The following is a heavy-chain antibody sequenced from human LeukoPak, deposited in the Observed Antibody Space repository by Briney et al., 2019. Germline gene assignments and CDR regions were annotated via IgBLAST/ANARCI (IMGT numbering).Heavy chain of an antibody. CDR2: ISSSSSYI. CDR3: AREGDYGDYNWFDP. CDR1: GFTFSSYS. J-gene: IGHJ5*02. D-gene: IGHD4-17*01. V-gene: IGHV3-21*01. Sequence: GGSLRLSCAASGFTFSSYSMNWVRQAPGKGLEWVSSISSSSSYIYYADSVKGRFTISRDNAKNSLYLQMNSLRAEDTAVYYCAREGDYGDYNWFDPWGQGTLVTVSP.